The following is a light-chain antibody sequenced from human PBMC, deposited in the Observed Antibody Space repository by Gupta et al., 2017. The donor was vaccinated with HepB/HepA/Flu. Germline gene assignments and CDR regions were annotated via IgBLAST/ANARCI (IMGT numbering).Light chain of an antibody. CDR2: DVS. CDR1: SSDVGGYNY. V-gene: IGLV2-14*03. CDR3: SSYTSSHVV. J-gene: IGLJ2*01. Sequence: SALTQPASVAGSPGQSITISCTGTSSDVGGYNYVSWYQQHPGKAPKLMIYDVSNRPSGVSNRFSGSKPGNTASLTSSGRQAEDEADYYCSSYTSSHVVFGGGTKLTVL.